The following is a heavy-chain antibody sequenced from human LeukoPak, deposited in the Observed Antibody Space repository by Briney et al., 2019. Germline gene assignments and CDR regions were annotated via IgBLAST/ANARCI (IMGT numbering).Heavy chain of an antibody. CDR3: ARGFRRSDY. V-gene: IGHV3-48*03. CDR2: ISSSGSTI. J-gene: IGHJ4*02. Sequence: GRSLRLSCAASGFTFSSYAMHWVRQAPGKGLEWVSYISSSGSTIYYADSVKGRFTISRDNAKNSLYLQMNSLRAEDTAVYYCARGFRRSDYWGQGTLVTVSS. CDR1: GFTFSSYA.